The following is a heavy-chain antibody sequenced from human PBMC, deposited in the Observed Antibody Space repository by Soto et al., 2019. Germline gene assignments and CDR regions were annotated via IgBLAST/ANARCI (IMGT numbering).Heavy chain of an antibody. Sequence: EVQLVVSGGLVVRPGGSLRLSCAGSGFTFDDHTMHWVRQAPGKGLEWVSLITWDAGSAFYADSVRGRFTISRDNSKNSLYLQMNSLRTDDSGLYYCAKEKDRIFDYWGRGTPVTVSS. CDR1: GFTFDDHT. V-gene: IGHV3-43*01. J-gene: IGHJ4*02. CDR3: AKEKDRIFDY. CDR2: ITWDAGSA.